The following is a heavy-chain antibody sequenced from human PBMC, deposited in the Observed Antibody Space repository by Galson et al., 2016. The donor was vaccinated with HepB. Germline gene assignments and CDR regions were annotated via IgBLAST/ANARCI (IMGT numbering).Heavy chain of an antibody. D-gene: IGHD3-10*01. J-gene: IGHJ4*02. CDR1: GGSISSGGYY. Sequence: LSLTCTVSGGSISSGGYYWSWLRQHPGKGLEWIGYIYHSGSTYYNPSLKSRVSISVDTSKNQFSLRLSSVTAADTAVYYCARDRSSGSGNFGYWGQGTLVTGSS. CDR3: ARDRSSGSGNFGY. V-gene: IGHV4-31*03. CDR2: IYHSGST.